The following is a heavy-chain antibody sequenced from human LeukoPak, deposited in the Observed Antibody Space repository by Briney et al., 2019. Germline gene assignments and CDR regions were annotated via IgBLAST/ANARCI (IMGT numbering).Heavy chain of an antibody. Sequence: GGSLRLSCAASGFSYSTSTMNWVRQAPGKGREWVSYISSSSSTIYYADSVKGRFTISRDNAKNSLFLQMNSLRDEDTAVYYCAREFYGKFDYWGQGTLVTVSS. V-gene: IGHV3-48*02. CDR1: GFSYSTST. CDR2: ISSSSSTI. J-gene: IGHJ4*02. CDR3: AREFYGKFDY. D-gene: IGHD4-17*01.